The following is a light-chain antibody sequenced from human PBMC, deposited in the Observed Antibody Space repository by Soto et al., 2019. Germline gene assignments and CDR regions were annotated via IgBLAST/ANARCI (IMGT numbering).Light chain of an antibody. CDR1: QSVSSNY. CDR2: GAS. V-gene: IGKV3-20*01. Sequence: EIVLTQSPGTLSLSPGERATLSCMASQSVSSNYLAWYQQKPGQAPRLLIYGASRGAAGIPDRFSGSGSGTDFTLTINRLEPEDLAVYFCQQYGRSPMFTFGQGTKLELK. CDR3: QQYGRSPMFT. J-gene: IGKJ2*01.